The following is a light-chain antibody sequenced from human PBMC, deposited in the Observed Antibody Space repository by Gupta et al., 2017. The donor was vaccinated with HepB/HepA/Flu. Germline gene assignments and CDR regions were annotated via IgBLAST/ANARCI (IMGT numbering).Light chain of an antibody. Sequence: TLLTHSPVTLSLSPGERATLSCRASQSIHRYLAWDQHRPGQAPRLLIHDASRRATVIPVRFSGSGSGTDFTLTISGREPEDSASYDGQQRGDFAFGWGTRVEI. CDR1: QSIHRY. CDR2: DAS. J-gene: IGKJ4*01. CDR3: QQRGDFA. V-gene: IGKV3-11*01.